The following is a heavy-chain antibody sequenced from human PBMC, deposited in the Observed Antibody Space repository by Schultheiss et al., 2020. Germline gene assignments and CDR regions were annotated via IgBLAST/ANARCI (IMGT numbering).Heavy chain of an antibody. D-gene: IGHD4-17*01. V-gene: IGHV4-31*03. CDR1: GGSISSGGYY. CDR3: ARDLAAYGPYGMDV. Sequence: SQPLSLTCTVSGGSISSGGYYWSWIRQHPGKGLEWIGYIYYSGSTYYNPSLKSRVTISVDTSKNQFSLKLSSVTAADTAVYYCARDLAAYGPYGMDVWGQGTTVTGSS. J-gene: IGHJ6*02. CDR2: IYYSGST.